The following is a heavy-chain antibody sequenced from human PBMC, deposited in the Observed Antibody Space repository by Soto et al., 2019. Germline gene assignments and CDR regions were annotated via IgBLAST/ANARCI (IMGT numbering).Heavy chain of an antibody. D-gene: IGHD3-22*01. CDR3: ARASGYYHY. CDR1: GYTFTGYY. V-gene: IGHV1-2*02. J-gene: IGHJ4*02. Sequence: ASVKVSCKASGYTFTGYYMHWVRQAPGQGLEWMGWINPNSGGTSYAQKFQGRVTMTRDTSTSTVYMELSSLRSEDTAVYYCARASGYYHYWGQGTLVTVSS. CDR2: INPNSGGT.